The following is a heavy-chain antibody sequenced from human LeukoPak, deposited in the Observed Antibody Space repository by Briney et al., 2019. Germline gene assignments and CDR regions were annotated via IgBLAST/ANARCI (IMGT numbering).Heavy chain of an antibody. CDR3: ARVRGIAAPL. V-gene: IGHV4-39*07. CDR1: GGSISSSSYY. J-gene: IGHJ4*02. Sequence: SETLSLTCTVSGGSISSSSYYWGWIRQPPGKGLEWIGSIYYSGSTYYNPSLKSRVTISVDTSKNQFSLKLSSVTAADTAVYYCARVRGIAAPLWGQGTLVTVSS. CDR2: IYYSGST. D-gene: IGHD6-13*01.